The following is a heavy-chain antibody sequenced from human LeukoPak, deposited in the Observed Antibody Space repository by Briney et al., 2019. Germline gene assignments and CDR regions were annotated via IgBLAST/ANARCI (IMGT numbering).Heavy chain of an antibody. Sequence: GGSLRLSCAASGFTFSSYAMSWVRQVPGKGLEWVSAVSGSGDSTYYADSVKGRFTISRDNSKNTLYLQMNSLRAEDTAVYYCAGSSGYYYIYLYYFDYWGQGTLVTVSS. CDR1: GFTFSSYA. CDR3: AGSSGYYYIYLYYFDY. J-gene: IGHJ4*02. V-gene: IGHV3-23*01. D-gene: IGHD3-22*01. CDR2: VSGSGDST.